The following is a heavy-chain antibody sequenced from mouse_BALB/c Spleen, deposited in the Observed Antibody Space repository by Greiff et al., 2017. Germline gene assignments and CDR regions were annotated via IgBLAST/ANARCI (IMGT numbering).Heavy chain of an antibody. CDR2: IRYSGST. V-gene: IGHV3-2*02. Sequence: EVQLQQSGPGLVKPSQSLFLTCTVTGYSITSDYAWYWMRQFPGNKLEWMGYIRYSGSTSYNPYLKSRITITRDTSKNKVFLQLNSVTTEDTATYYCACGGNYGWFGDWGQGTLVTVSA. D-gene: IGHD2-1*01. J-gene: IGHJ3*01. CDR1: GYSITSDYA. CDR3: ACGGNYGWFGD.